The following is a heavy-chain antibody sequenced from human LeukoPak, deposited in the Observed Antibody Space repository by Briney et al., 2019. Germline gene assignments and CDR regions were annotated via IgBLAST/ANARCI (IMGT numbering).Heavy chain of an antibody. V-gene: IGHV3-9*01. D-gene: IGHD3-22*01. J-gene: IGHJ4*02. CDR1: GFTFDDYA. CDR2: ISWNSGSI. Sequence: PGGSLRLSCAASGFTFDDYAMHWVRQAPGKGLEWVSGISWNSGSIGYADSVKGRFTISRDNAKNSLYLQMNSLRAEDTALYYCAKDRSGVIITYFDYWGQGTLVTVSS. CDR3: AKDRSGVIITYFDY.